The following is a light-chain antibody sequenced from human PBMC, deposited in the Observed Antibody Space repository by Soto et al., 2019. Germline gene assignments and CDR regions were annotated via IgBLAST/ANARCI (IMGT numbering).Light chain of an antibody. V-gene: IGKV1-5*03. CDR2: QAS. CDR3: QQYYTYSAT. CDR1: PSISSW. J-gene: IGKJ1*01. Sequence: DIQMTQSPSTLSASVGHRVTITCRASPSISSWLAWYQQNPGKAPKLLLYQASSLQSGVTPSFSCSGSGTEFTLIISSLQPDDVAYYYCQQYYTYSATCGQGTKVEIK.